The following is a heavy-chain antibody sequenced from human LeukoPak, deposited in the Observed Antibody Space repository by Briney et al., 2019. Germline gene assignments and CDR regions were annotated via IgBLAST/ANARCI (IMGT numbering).Heavy chain of an antibody. J-gene: IGHJ4*02. V-gene: IGHV3-11*04. CDR1: GFTFSDYY. CDR3: ARDFLSYYDSSGCSALDY. D-gene: IGHD3-22*01. Sequence: GGSLRLSCAASGFTFSDYYMSWIRQAPGKGLEWVSYISSSGSTIYYADSVKGRFTISRDNAKNSLYLQMNSLRAEDTAVYYCARDFLSYYDSSGCSALDYWGQGTLVTVSS. CDR2: ISSSGSTI.